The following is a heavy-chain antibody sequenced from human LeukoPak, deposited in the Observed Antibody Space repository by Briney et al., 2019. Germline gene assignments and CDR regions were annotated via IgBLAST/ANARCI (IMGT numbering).Heavy chain of an antibody. CDR2: ISWNSGSI. D-gene: IGHD3-22*01. CDR3: AKGVYYDSSGSGFDY. V-gene: IGHV3-9*01. J-gene: IGHJ4*02. CDR1: GFTFDDYA. Sequence: HPGGSLRLSCAASGFTFDDYAMHWVRQAPGKGLEWVSGISWNSGSIGYADSVKGRFTISRDNAKNSLYLQMNSLRAEDTALYYCAKGVYYDSSGSGFDYWGQGTLVTVSS.